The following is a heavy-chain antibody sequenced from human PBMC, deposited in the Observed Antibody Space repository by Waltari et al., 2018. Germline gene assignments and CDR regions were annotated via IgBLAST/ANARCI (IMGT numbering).Heavy chain of an antibody. D-gene: IGHD1-26*01. Sequence: QVQLQESGPGLVKSSETLSLTCTVSGGSISSYYWRWIRQPPGKGLEWIGYIYYSGSTNHNPSLKSRVTISVDTSKNQFSLKLSSVTAADTAVYYCARGREVDLDYWGQGTLVTVSS. CDR1: GGSISSYY. J-gene: IGHJ4*02. CDR3: ARGREVDLDY. V-gene: IGHV4-59*01. CDR2: IYYSGST.